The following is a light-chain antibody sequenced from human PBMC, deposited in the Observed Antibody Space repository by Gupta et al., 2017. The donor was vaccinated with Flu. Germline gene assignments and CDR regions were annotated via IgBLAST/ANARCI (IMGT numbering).Light chain of an antibody. Sequence: SVLRPPPSASGTPAQKVTISCSGSRSSIGNNYVFWYQHFPGTAPKLLVSRSNERPSGVPDRFSGSKSGTSASLAISGLRSEDEGDYYCAAWDDSMSGLVFGGGTRLTVV. CDR2: RSN. CDR1: RSSIGNNY. V-gene: IGLV1-47*01. J-gene: IGLJ2*01. CDR3: AAWDDSMSGLV.